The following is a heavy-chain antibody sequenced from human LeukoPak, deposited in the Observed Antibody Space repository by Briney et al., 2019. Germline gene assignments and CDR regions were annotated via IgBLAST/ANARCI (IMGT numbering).Heavy chain of an antibody. V-gene: IGHV3-15*01. Sequence: PGRSLRLSCAPATLTFTTASTSWDSQAPGKGMEWDGRIRIKANGGKTDYAANVNGRFTISRNNSKKTVDIEMNSLKSEDTAVYHCTTLYEECWSSPAGVWGKGTTVTVSS. D-gene: IGHD2-8*01. CDR2: IRIKANGGKT. CDR1: TLTFTTAS. J-gene: IGHJ6*04. CDR3: TTLYEECWSSPAGV.